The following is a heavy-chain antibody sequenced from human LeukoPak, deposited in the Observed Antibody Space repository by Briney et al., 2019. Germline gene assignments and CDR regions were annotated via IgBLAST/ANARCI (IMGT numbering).Heavy chain of an antibody. CDR3: ERGSVGVVATIPLDYYYYMDV. CDR2: IKQDGSEK. Sequence: GGSLRLSCAASGFTFSSNWMSWVRQAPGKGLEWVANIKQDGSEKYYADSVKGRFTISRDNAKNSLYLQMNSLRAEDTAVYYCERGSVGVVATIPLDYYYYMDVWGKGTTVTVSS. V-gene: IGHV3-7*01. D-gene: IGHD5-12*01. CDR1: GFTFSSNW. J-gene: IGHJ6*03.